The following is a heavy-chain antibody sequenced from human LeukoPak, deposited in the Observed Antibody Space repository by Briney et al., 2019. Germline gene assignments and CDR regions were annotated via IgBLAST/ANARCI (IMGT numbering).Heavy chain of an antibody. CDR2: ISTSSSYI. J-gene: IGHJ3*02. CDR1: GFTLSTYN. Sequence: PGGSLRLSCAASGFTLSTYNMKWVRQAPRKGLEWVSSISTSSSYIYYADSVKGRFTISGDNSKNTLYLQMNSLRAEDTAVYYCAKDDSSGYYYTGGDDAFDIWGQGTMVTVSS. V-gene: IGHV3-21*01. CDR3: AKDDSSGYYYTGGDDAFDI. D-gene: IGHD3-22*01.